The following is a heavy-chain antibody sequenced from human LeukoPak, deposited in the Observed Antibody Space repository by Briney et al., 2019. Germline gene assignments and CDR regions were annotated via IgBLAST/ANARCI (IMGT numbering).Heavy chain of an antibody. CDR3: ARGYCSSTSCSIFDY. D-gene: IGHD2-2*01. V-gene: IGHV3-33*01. J-gene: IGHJ4*02. CDR1: GFTFGSYG. CDR2: IWYDGSNK. Sequence: GGSLRLSCAASGFTFGSYGMHWVRQAPGKGLEWVAVIWYDGSNKYYADSVKGRFTISRDNSKNTLYLQMNSLRAEDTAVYYCARGYCSSTSCSIFDYWGQGTLVTVSS.